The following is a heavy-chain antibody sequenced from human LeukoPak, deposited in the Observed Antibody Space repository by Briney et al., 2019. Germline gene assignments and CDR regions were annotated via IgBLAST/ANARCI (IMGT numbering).Heavy chain of an antibody. CDR3: AKEFVRGGDYYYYMDV. CDR1: GFTFSSYG. Sequence: GGTLRLSCAASGFTFSSYGMSWVRQAPGKGLEWVAIISDDGIKKYYADSKKGRFTISRDNSKNTLYLQMNSLRAEDTAVYYCAKEFVRGGDYYYYMDVWGKGTTVTVSS. CDR2: ISDDGIKK. J-gene: IGHJ6*03. D-gene: IGHD3-10*01. V-gene: IGHV3-30*12.